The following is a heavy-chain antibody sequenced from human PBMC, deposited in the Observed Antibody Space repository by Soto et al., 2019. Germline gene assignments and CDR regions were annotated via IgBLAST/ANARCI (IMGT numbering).Heavy chain of an antibody. V-gene: IGHV1-2*04. Sequence: ASVKVSCKASGYTFTSYYISWVRQAPGQGLEWMGWVDPNGGGSNSAQKFQGSVTMTWDTSITTAYLDLTRLTTNDTATYFCATWVDYGDFEGFDFWGQGTLVTVSS. CDR2: VDPNGGGS. CDR3: ATWVDYGDFEGFDF. CDR1: GYTFTSYY. J-gene: IGHJ4*02. D-gene: IGHD4-17*01.